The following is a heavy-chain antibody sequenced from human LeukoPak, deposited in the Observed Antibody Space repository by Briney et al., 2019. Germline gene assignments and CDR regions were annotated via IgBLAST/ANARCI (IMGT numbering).Heavy chain of an antibody. CDR2: INHSGST. CDR3: ARDRYYYYGMDV. J-gene: IGHJ6*02. Sequence: KSSETLSLTCAVYGGSFSGYYWSWIRQPPGKGLEWIGEINHSGSTNYNPSLKSRVTISVDTSKNQFSLKLSSVTAADTAVYYCARDRYYYYGMDVWGQGTTVTVSS. CDR1: GGSFSGYY. V-gene: IGHV4-34*01.